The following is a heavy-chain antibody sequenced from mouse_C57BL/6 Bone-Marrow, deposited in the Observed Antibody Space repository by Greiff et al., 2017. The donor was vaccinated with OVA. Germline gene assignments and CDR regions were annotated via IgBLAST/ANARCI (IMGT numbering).Heavy chain of an antibody. CDR2: ISDGGSYT. V-gene: IGHV5-4*03. D-gene: IGHD1-1*01. CDR3: ARALYYYGPPSMDY. Sequence: EVKLQESGGGLVKPGGSLKLSCAASGFTFSSYAMSWVRQTPEKRLEWVATISDGGSYTYYPDNVKGRFTISRDNAKNNLYLQMSHLKSEDTAMYYCARALYYYGPPSMDYWGQGTSVTVSS. J-gene: IGHJ4*01. CDR1: GFTFSSYA.